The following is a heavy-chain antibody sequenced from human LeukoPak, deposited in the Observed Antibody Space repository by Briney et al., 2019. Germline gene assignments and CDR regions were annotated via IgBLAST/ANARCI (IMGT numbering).Heavy chain of an antibody. V-gene: IGHV3-23*01. CDR2: ISGSGGST. J-gene: IGHJ5*02. CDR3: AKYQKAQPSPFDP. CDR1: GFTFSSYG. Sequence: PGGSLRLSCAASGFTFSSYGMSWVRQAPGKGLEWVSAISGSGGSTYYTDSVKGRFTISRDNSKNTVYLQINSLRAEDTAVYYCAKYQKAQPSPFDPWGQGTLVTVSS. D-gene: IGHD2-2*01.